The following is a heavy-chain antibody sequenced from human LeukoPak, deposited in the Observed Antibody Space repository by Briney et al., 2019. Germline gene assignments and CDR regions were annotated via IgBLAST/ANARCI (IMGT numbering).Heavy chain of an antibody. V-gene: IGHV3-48*03. J-gene: IGHJ3*02. CDR2: ISSSGSTI. Sequence: GGSLRLSCAASGVTFSSYEMNWVRQAPGKGLEWVSHISSSGSTIYYADSVKGRFTISRDNAKNSLYLQMNSLRAEDTAVYFCARDSLYCSGGSCFWSAFDIWGQGKMVTVSS. CDR1: GVTFSSYE. CDR3: ARDSLYCSGGSCFWSAFDI. D-gene: IGHD2-15*01.